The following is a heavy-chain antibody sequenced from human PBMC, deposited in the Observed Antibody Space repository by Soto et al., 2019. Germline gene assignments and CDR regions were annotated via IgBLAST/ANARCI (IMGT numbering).Heavy chain of an antibody. Sequence: QVQLQESGPGLVKPSETLSLTCTVSGGSISNYYCSWIRQPPGKGLEWIGYMYYSGSTNYNPSLESRVTISIDTSKTQFSLKLSSVTAADTAVYYCARAGTATLPEYWVQGTLVTVSS. CDR3: ARAGTATLPEY. CDR1: GGSISNYY. V-gene: IGHV4-59*01. J-gene: IGHJ4*02. CDR2: MYYSGST. D-gene: IGHD2-15*01.